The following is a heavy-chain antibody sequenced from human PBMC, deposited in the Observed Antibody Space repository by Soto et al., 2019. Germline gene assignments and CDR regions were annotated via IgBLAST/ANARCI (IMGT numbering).Heavy chain of an antibody. J-gene: IGHJ4*02. CDR3: ARGQLWFGELPGY. CDR2: MNPNSGNT. D-gene: IGHD3-10*01. Sequence: GASVKVSCKASGYTFTIYDINGVLQSTGQGLEWMGWMNPNSGNTGYAQKFQGRVTMTRNTSISTAYMELSSLRSEDTAVYYCARGQLWFGELPGYWGQGTLVTVSS. CDR1: GYTFTIYD. V-gene: IGHV1-8*01.